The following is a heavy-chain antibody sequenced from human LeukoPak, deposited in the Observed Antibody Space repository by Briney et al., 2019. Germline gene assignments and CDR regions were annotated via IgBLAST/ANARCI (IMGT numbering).Heavy chain of an antibody. D-gene: IGHD3-22*01. CDR3: ARVSGTSGHYHFDY. Sequence: SETLSLTCTVSGGSISSGDYYWSWIRQPPGKGLEWIGYIYYSGSTYYNLSLKSRVTISVDTSKNQFSLNLSSVTAADTAVYYCARVSGTSGHYHFDYWGQGTLVTVSS. CDR2: IYYSGST. V-gene: IGHV4-30-4*01. CDR1: GGSISSGDYY. J-gene: IGHJ4*02.